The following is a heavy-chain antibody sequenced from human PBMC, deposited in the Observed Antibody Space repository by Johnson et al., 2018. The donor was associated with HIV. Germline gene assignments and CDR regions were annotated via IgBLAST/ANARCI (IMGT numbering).Heavy chain of an antibody. D-gene: IGHD6-19*01. CDR2: IYSGGST. CDR3: ARDSPYSSGWHDAFDI. V-gene: IGHV3-53*01. J-gene: IGHJ3*02. Sequence: MLLVESGGGLIQPGGSLRLSCAASGFTVSSNYMRWVRQAPGKGLEWVSVIYSGGSTYYADSVKGRLTISRDNSKNTLYLQMNSLRAEDTAVYYCARDSPYSSGWHDAFDIWGQGTMVTVSS. CDR1: GFTVSSNY.